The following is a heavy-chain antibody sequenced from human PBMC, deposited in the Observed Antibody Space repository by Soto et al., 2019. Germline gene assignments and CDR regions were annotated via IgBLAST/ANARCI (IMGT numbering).Heavy chain of an antibody. V-gene: IGHV4-34*01. Sequence: SETLSLTCAISGGSFGGYYWSWIRQPPGKGLEWIGEINHDGITNYNPSLKSRVTISLDTSKNQFSLKLTSVTAADTAVYYWAGRYCTGGSCYRPWGQGTLVTVDS. J-gene: IGHJ4*02. CDR1: GGSFGGYY. D-gene: IGHD2-15*01. CDR3: AGRYCTGGSCYRP. CDR2: INHDGIT.